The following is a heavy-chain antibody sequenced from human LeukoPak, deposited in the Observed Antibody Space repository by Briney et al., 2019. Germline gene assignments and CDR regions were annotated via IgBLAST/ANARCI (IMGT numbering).Heavy chain of an antibody. V-gene: IGHV1-8*02. Sequence: ASVKVSCKASGYTFTSYYMHWVRQATGQGLEWMGWMNPNSGNTGYAQKFQGRVTMTRNTSISTAYMELSSLRSEDTAVYYCARGSYGSEFLEWLSLPGQGYFDLWGRGTLVTVSS. CDR2: MNPNSGNT. CDR1: GYTFTSYY. D-gene: IGHD3-3*01. J-gene: IGHJ2*01. CDR3: ARGSYGSEFLEWLSLPGQGYFDL.